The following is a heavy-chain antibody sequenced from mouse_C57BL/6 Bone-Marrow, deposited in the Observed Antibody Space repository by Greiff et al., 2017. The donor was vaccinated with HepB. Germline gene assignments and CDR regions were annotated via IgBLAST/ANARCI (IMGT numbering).Heavy chain of an antibody. Sequence: VQLKESGGGLVKPGGSLKLSCAASGFTFSSYAMSWVRQTPEKRLEWVATISDGGSYTYYPDNVKGRFTISRDNAKNNLYMQMSHLKSEDTAMYYCARDLLHDYYGSRACWGQGTLVTVSA. CDR1: GFTFSSYA. V-gene: IGHV5-4*01. J-gene: IGHJ3*01. CDR2: ISDGGSYT. D-gene: IGHD1-1*01. CDR3: ARDLLHDYYGSRAC.